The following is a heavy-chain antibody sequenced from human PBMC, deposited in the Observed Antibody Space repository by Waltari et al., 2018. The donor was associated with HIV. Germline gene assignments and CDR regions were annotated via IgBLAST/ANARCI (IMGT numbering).Heavy chain of an antibody. V-gene: IGHV1-2*02. D-gene: IGHD6-19*01. CDR3: ARDVGRGDSSAWYKWFDS. CDR2: INPKSGGT. Sequence: QVQLVQSGAEVKKPGASVKVSCKASGYTFIGYYMPWVRQAPGQGLEWMGWINPKSGGTNYAQKFQGRVTMTRDTSISTVYMELSRLRSDDTAVYYCARDVGRGDSSAWYKWFDSWGQGTRVTVSS. CDR1: GYTFIGYY. J-gene: IGHJ5*01.